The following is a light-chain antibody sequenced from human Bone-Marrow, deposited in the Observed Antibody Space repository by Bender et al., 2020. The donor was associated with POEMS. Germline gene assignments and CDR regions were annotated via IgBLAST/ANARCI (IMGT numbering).Light chain of an antibody. CDR2: DVS. J-gene: IGLJ3*02. CDR3: QSYDNSLGGWV. V-gene: IGLV2-14*03. CDR1: SSDVGGYDY. Sequence: QSALTQPDSVSGSPGQSITISCTGTSSDVGGYDYVSWYQQHPGKAPKVIIFDVSHRPSGVSNRFSGSKSGNTASLTISGLQAEDEGDYYCQSYDNSLGGWVFGGGTKLTVL.